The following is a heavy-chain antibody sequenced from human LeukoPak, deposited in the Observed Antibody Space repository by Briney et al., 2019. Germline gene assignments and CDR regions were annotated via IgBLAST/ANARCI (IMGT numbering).Heavy chain of an antibody. CDR3: ARAPNCGGDCYSDY. D-gene: IGHD2-21*02. CDR1: GGSISSYY. J-gene: IGHJ4*02. CDR2: IYYSGST. Sequence: SETLSLTCTVSGGSISSYYWSWIRQPPGKGLEWIGYIYYSGSTDYNPSLKSRVTISVDTSKNQFSLKLSSVTAADTAVYYCARAPNCGGDCYSDYWAREPWSPSPQ. V-gene: IGHV4-59*01.